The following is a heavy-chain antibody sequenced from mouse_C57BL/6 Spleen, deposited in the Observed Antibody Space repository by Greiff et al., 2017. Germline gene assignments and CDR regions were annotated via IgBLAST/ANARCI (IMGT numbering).Heavy chain of an antibody. CDR2: IRSKSNNYAT. J-gene: IGHJ3*01. CDR1: GFSFNTYA. V-gene: IGHV10-1*01. Sequence: DVQLVESGGGLVQPKGSLKLSCAASGFSFNTYAMNWVRQAPGKGLEWVARIRSKSNNYATYYADSVKDRFTISRDDSESMLYLQMNNLKTEDTAMYYCVRHEIYDGYYWFAYWGQGTLVTVSA. CDR3: VRHEIYDGYYWFAY. D-gene: IGHD2-3*01.